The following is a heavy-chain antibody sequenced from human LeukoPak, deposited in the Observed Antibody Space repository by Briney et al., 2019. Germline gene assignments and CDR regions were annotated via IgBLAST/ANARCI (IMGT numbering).Heavy chain of an antibody. D-gene: IGHD6-13*01. CDR2: ISGSGGNT. J-gene: IGHJ4*02. CDR3: AKGSLGSWYFFDY. Sequence: GGSLRVSCAASGFTFSSYAMSWVRQAPGKGPEGVSTISGSGGNTYYADSVKGRFTISRDNSKNTLWLQMNSLRAEDTALYYCAKGSLGSWYFFDYWGQGTLVTVSS. CDR1: GFTFSSYA. V-gene: IGHV3-23*01.